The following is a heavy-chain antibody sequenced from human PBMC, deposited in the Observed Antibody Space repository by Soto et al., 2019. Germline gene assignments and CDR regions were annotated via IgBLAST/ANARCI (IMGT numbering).Heavy chain of an antibody. CDR2: MYNTGST. CDR1: GGSISRYY. D-gene: IGHD3-3*01. CDR3: AGRYYDFWSGLDAFDI. Sequence: SETLSLTCTVSGGSISRYYWSWIRQPPGKGLEWIGYMYNTGSTIYNPSLKSRVTISVDTSKNQFSLKLNSVTAADTAVYYCAGRYYDFWSGLDAFDIWGQGTMVTVSS. V-gene: IGHV4-59*01. J-gene: IGHJ3*02.